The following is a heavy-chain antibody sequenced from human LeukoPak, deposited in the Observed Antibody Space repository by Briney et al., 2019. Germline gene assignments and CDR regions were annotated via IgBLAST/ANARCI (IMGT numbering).Heavy chain of an antibody. CDR2: ISNNGGTT. Sequence: GGSLRLSCSASGFTFSSYTMHWVRQAPGKGLEYVSAISNNGGTTYYANSVKGRFTISRDNSKNTLYLQMGSLRVEDMAVYYCARVASSGTHGDYWGQGTLVTVSS. CDR3: ARVASSGTHGDY. CDR1: GFTFSSYT. V-gene: IGHV3-64*01. D-gene: IGHD1-26*01. J-gene: IGHJ4*02.